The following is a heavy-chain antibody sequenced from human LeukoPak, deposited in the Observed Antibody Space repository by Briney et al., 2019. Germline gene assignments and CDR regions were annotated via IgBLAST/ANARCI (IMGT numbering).Heavy chain of an antibody. Sequence: ASLKVSCKASGYTFTSYGISWVRQAPGQGLEWMGWISAYNGNTNYAQKLQGRVTMTTDTSTSTVYMELRSLRSDDTAVYYCARRSYSINYFDYWGQGTLVTVSS. CDR2: ISAYNGNT. J-gene: IGHJ4*02. CDR3: ARRSYSINYFDY. CDR1: GYTFTSYG. V-gene: IGHV1-18*01. D-gene: IGHD1-26*01.